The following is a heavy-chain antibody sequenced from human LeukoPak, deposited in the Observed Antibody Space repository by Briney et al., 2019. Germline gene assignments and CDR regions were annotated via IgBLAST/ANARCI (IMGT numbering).Heavy chain of an antibody. V-gene: IGHV4-39*01. J-gene: IGHJ4*02. CDR2: IYYSGST. CDR1: GGSISSSSYY. Sequence: SETLSLTCTVSGGSISSSSYYWGWIRQPPGKGLEWIGSIYYSGSTYYNPSLKSRVTISVDTSKNQFSLKLSSVTAADTAVYYCARRLGSHFDYWGQGTLVTVSS. D-gene: IGHD3-10*01. CDR3: ARRLGSHFDY.